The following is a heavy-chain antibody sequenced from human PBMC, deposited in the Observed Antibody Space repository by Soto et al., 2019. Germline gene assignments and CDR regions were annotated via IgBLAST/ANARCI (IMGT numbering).Heavy chain of an antibody. Sequence: PGGSLRLSCAGSGFSFSTSSMNWVRQAPGKELEWVSAISGTSDYRYYADSVKGRFTISRDNAKNSLFLQMNSLRVEDTAGYHCARGPTIEDDFWSGYPYPTRYYYYGMDVWGQGTTVTVSS. V-gene: IGHV3-21*01. D-gene: IGHD3-3*01. CDR2: ISGTSDYR. CDR1: GFSFSTSS. CDR3: ARGPTIEDDFWSGYPYPTRYYYYGMDV. J-gene: IGHJ6*02.